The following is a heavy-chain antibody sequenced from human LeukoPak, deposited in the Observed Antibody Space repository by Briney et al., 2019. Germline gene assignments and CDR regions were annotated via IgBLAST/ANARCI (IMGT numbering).Heavy chain of an antibody. Sequence: PGGSLRLSCAASGFTFSSYGMHWVRQAPGKGLEWVAVISYDGSNKYYADSVKGRFTISRDNSKNTLYLQMNSLRAEDTAVYYCAKVGDYDSSGYLQFLPFDYWGQGTLVTVSS. CDR3: AKVGDYDSSGYLQFLPFDY. CDR2: ISYDGSNK. V-gene: IGHV3-30*18. D-gene: IGHD3-22*01. CDR1: GFTFSSYG. J-gene: IGHJ4*02.